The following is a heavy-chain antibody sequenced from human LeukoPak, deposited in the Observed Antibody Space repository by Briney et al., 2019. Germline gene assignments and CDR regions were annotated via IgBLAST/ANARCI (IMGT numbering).Heavy chain of an antibody. Sequence: ASVKVSCKASGGTFSSYAISWVRQAPGQGLEWMGGIIPIFGTANYAQKFQGRVTITADESTSTAYMELSSLRSEDTAVYYCARGEFGLLAGTSWFDPWGQGTLVTVYS. V-gene: IGHV1-69*13. CDR3: ARGEFGLLAGTSWFDP. CDR1: GGTFSSYA. CDR2: IIPIFGTA. J-gene: IGHJ5*02. D-gene: IGHD6-19*01.